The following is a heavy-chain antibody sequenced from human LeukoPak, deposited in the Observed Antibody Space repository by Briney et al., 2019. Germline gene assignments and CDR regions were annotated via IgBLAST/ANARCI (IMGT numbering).Heavy chain of an antibody. CDR3: AREIAARLDY. D-gene: IGHD6-6*01. V-gene: IGHV3-66*02. J-gene: IGHJ4*02. Sequence: PGGSLRLSCAPSGFTVSSNYMSWVRQAPGKGLEWVSVIYSGGSTYYADSVKGRFTISRDNSKNTLYLQMNSLRAEDTAVYYCAREIAARLDYWGQGTLVTVSS. CDR1: GFTVSSNY. CDR2: IYSGGST.